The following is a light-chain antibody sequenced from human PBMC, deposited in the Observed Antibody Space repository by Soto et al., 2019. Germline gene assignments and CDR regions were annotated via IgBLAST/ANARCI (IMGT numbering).Light chain of an antibody. Sequence: QLVLTQSPSASASLGASVKLTCTLSSGHSRYAIAWHQQQPEKGPRYLMKLNSDGSHSKGDGIPDRFSGSSSGAERYLTISSLQSEDEADYYCQTWGTGMRVFGGGTKVTVL. CDR2: LNSDGSH. V-gene: IGLV4-69*01. CDR3: QTWGTGMRV. J-gene: IGLJ2*01. CDR1: SGHSRYA.